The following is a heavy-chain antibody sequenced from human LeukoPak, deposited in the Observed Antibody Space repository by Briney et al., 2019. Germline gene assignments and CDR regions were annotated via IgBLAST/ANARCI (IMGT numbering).Heavy chain of an antibody. CDR1: GGSFSGDY. D-gene: IGHD4-23*01. J-gene: IGHJ3*02. CDR2: INHSGST. V-gene: IGHV4-34*01. CDR3: ASSRAYYGGNLRRAFDI. Sequence: PSETLSLTCAVYGGSFSGDYWSWIRQPPGKGLEWIGEINHSGSTNYNPSLKSRVTISVDTSKNQFSLKLSSVTAADTAVYYCASSRAYYGGNLRRAFDIWGQGTMVTVSS.